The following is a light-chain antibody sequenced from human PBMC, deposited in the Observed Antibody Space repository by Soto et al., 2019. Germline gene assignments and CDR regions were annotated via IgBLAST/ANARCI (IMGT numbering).Light chain of an antibody. CDR2: DAS. Sequence: DIQMTQYPSTLSESVGDRVTITCRASQSISSWLAWYQQKPGKAPKLLIYDASSLESGVPSRFSGSGSGTEFTLTISSLQPDDFATYYCQQYNSYPWTFGQGTKVEIK. J-gene: IGKJ1*01. V-gene: IGKV1-5*01. CDR1: QSISSW. CDR3: QQYNSYPWT.